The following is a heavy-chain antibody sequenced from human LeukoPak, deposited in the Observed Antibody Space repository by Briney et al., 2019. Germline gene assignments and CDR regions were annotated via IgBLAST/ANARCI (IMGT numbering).Heavy chain of an antibody. D-gene: IGHD3-9*01. CDR1: GGSISSYY. Sequence: SETLSLTCTVSGGSISSYYWSWIRQPAGKGLEGIGRIYTSGSTNYNPSLKSRVTMSVDTSKNQFSLKLSSVTAADTAVYYCARTTLLYSDWSPDAFDIWGQGTMVTVSS. V-gene: IGHV4-4*07. J-gene: IGHJ3*02. CDR3: ARTTLLYSDWSPDAFDI. CDR2: IYTSGST.